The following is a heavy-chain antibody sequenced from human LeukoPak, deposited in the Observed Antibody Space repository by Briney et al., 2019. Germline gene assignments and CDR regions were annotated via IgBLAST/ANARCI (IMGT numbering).Heavy chain of an antibody. V-gene: IGHV3-21*01. CDR3: ARAWGTNDYGDYIIPYYYYGMDV. D-gene: IGHD4-17*01. CDR1: GFTFSSYR. J-gene: IGHJ6*02. CDR2: ISSSSSYI. Sequence: PGGSLRLSCAASGFTFSSYRMNWVRQAPGKGLEWVSSISSSSSYIYYADSVKGRFTISRDNAKNSLYLQMNSLRAEDTAVYYCARAWGTNDYGDYIIPYYYYGMDVWGQGTTVTVSS.